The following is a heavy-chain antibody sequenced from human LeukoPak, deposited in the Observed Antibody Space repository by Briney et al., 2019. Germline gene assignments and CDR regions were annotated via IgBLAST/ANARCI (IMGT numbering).Heavy chain of an antibody. V-gene: IGHV3-21*01. CDR1: GFTFSNYN. Sequence: PGGSLTHPCAASGFTFSNYNMNWVRQAPGKGLEWVSSISSSSSYIYYADSVKGRFTISRDNAKNSLYLQMNSLRAEDTAVYYCARDLRYYDSSHYPIDYWGQGTLVTVSS. CDR2: ISSSSSYI. D-gene: IGHD3-22*01. CDR3: ARDLRYYDSSHYPIDY. J-gene: IGHJ4*02.